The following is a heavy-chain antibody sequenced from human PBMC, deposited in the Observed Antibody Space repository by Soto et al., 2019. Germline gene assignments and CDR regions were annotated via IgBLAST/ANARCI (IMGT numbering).Heavy chain of an antibody. Sequence: ASVKVSCKTSGYTFTSYGISWVRQAPGQGLEWMGWISAYNGNSNYAQTFQGRVTMTTDTSTSTVHMEVRSLRSDDTAVYYCASTCYNPALKSQVTISVDTSKNQFSLKLSSVTAADTAVYYCARDYIGCSSTSCYSPSTLVPFAFDIWGQGTMVTVSS. V-gene: IGHV1-18*01. CDR3: ASTCYNPALKSQVTISVDTSKNQFSLKLSSVTAADTAVYYCARDYIGCSSTSCYSPSTLVPFAFDI. J-gene: IGHJ3*02. CDR2: ISAYNGNS. D-gene: IGHD2-21*02. CDR1: GYTFTSYG.